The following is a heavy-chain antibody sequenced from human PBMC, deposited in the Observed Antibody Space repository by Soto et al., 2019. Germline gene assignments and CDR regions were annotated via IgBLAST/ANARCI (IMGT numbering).Heavy chain of an antibody. CDR3: AQDLGSGKPYYCYAMDV. D-gene: IGHD3-10*01. J-gene: IGHJ6*02. V-gene: IGHV3-30*18. CDR1: GFIFSKYG. CDR2: ISYDGSNK. Sequence: QVQLVESGGGVVQPGRSLRLSCAASGFIFSKYGMHWVRQAPGKGLEWVAVISYDGSNKYYAESVKGRFIISRDKYENTLYLQMNSLRAEDTALYYCAQDLGSGKPYYCYAMDVWGQGTTVTVSS.